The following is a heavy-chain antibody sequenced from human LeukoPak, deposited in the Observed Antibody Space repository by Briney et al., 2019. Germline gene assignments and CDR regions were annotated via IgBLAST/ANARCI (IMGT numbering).Heavy chain of an antibody. CDR3: VSAMTA. CDR1: GFTFSDYF. V-gene: IGHV3-11*06. J-gene: IGHJ5*02. CDR2: IRGDSTST. Sequence: GGSLRLSCATSGFTFSDYFMTWIRQAPRKGLEWVAYIRGDSTSTNYADSVKGRFIISRDNAKNTLYLQMNRLRAEDTALYYCVSAMTAWDQGTLVTVSS.